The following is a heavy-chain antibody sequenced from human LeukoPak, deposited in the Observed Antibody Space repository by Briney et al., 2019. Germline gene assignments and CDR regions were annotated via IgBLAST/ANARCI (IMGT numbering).Heavy chain of an antibody. V-gene: IGHV4-28*03. D-gene: IGHD2-15*01. Sequence: NPSETLSLTCAVSGYSISNTNWWGWIRQPPGRGLEWNGYIYYSGSTYYNPSLKSRVTMSVDTSKNQFSLKLSSVTAADTAVYYCARVICSGGSCSRFDPWGQGTLVTVSS. CDR3: ARVICSGGSCSRFDP. CDR1: GYSISNTNW. CDR2: IYYSGST. J-gene: IGHJ5*02.